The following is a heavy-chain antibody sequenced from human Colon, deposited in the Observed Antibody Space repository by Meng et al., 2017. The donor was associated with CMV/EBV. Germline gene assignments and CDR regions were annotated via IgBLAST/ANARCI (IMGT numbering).Heavy chain of an antibody. V-gene: IGHV2-5*02. CDR2: IHWDDDK. D-gene: IGHD2-8*02. Sequence: ITLKESGPALVKPTQTPTLTCTFSGFPLTTPGAGVAWVRQPPGKAPELLALIHWDDDKRYSPSLKNRLNITKDTSKNQVVLSMTDLDPADSGTFYCARHSLTILTDWGQGALVTVSS. CDR1: GFPLTTPGAG. J-gene: IGHJ4*02. CDR3: ARHSLTILTD.